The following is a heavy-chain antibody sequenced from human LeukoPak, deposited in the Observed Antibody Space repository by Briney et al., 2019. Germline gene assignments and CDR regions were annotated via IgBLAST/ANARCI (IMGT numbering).Heavy chain of an antibody. CDR1: GYTFTGYY. D-gene: IGHD4-11*01. J-gene: IGHJ4*02. Sequence: ASVKVSCKASGYTFTGYYMHWVRQAPGQGLEWMGWINPNSGGTNYAQKFQGRVTMTTDTSTSTAYMELRSLRSDDTAVYYCARGRRYTVTTWPFDYWGQGTLVTVSS. CDR3: ARGRRYTVTTWPFDY. V-gene: IGHV1-2*02. CDR2: INPNSGGT.